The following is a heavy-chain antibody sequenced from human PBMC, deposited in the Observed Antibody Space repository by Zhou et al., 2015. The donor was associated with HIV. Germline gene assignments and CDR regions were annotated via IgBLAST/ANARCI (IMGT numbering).Heavy chain of an antibody. Sequence: QVQLVQSGAEVKKPGSSVKVSCKASGGTFRSDGISWVRQAPGQGLEWMGGIIPLFGTTIVAQKFQGRVTVTADRSTSTAYMELRSLRSEDTAVYYCAREEGGRTRPDWRYFDLVGPWHPGHCLL. J-gene: IGHJ2*01. CDR3: AREEGGRTRPDWRYFDL. CDR2: IIPLFGTT. V-gene: IGHV1-69*06. D-gene: IGHD3-16*01. CDR1: GGTFRSDG.